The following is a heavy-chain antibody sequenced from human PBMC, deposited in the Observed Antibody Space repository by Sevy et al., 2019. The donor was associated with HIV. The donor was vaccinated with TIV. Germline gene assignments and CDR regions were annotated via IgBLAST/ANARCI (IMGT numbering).Heavy chain of an antibody. Sequence: GESLKISCAASGFTFSSYGMHWVRQAPGKGLEWVTFIRYDGSNKYYADSVKGRFTISRDNSKNTLYLQMNSLRAEDTAVYYCAKDRQPAPLYYYGMDVWGQGTTVTVSS. CDR2: IRYDGSNK. CDR3: AKDRQPAPLYYYGMDV. J-gene: IGHJ6*02. V-gene: IGHV3-30*02. D-gene: IGHD6-13*01. CDR1: GFTFSSYG.